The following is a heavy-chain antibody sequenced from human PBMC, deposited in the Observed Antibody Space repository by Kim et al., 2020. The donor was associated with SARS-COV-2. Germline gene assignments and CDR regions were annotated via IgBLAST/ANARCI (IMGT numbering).Heavy chain of an antibody. D-gene: IGHD2-15*01. J-gene: IGHJ4*02. Sequence: PSLKSRVTRSGDTSKIQFSLKLSSVTAADTAVYYCARGLYCSGGSCPPDYWGQGTLVTVSS. V-gene: IGHV4-59*09. CDR3: ARGLYCSGGSCPPDY.